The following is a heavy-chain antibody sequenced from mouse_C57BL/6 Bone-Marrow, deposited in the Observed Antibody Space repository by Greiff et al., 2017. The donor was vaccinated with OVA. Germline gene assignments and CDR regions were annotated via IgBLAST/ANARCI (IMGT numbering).Heavy chain of an antibody. CDR2: ISSGGSYT. Sequence: EVMLVESGGDLVTPGGSLTLSCAASGFTFSSSGMSWVRQTPDKRLEWVATISSGGSYTYYPDSVKGRFTISRDNAKNTLYLQMSSLKSEDTAMYYCARHEYYGNVDYWGQGTTLTVSS. J-gene: IGHJ2*01. V-gene: IGHV5-6*01. CDR1: GFTFSSSG. CDR3: ARHEYYGNVDY. D-gene: IGHD1-1*01.